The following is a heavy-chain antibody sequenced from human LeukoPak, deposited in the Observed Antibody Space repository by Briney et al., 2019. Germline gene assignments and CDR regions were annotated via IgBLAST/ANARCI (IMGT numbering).Heavy chain of an antibody. CDR3: ARGSYYDSSGLNPFAY. CDR2: ISAYNGNT. D-gene: IGHD3-22*01. CDR1: GYTFISYG. J-gene: IGHJ4*02. Sequence: ASVKVSCKASGYTFISYGISWVRQAPGQGLEWMGWISAYNGNTNYAQKLQGRVTMTTDTSTSTAYKELRSLRSDDTAVYYCARGSYYDSSGLNPFAYWGQGTLVTVSS. V-gene: IGHV1-18*01.